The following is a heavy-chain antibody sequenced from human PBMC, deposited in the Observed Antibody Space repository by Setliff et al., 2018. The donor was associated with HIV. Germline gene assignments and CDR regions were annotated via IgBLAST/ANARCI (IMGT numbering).Heavy chain of an antibody. V-gene: IGHV3-7*01. CDR2: IKQDGSEK. J-gene: IGHJ6*03. D-gene: IGHD5-12*01. CDR1: GFTFSSYW. Sequence: AGGSLRLSCAASGFTFSSYWMSWVRQAPGKGLEWVANIKQDGSEKYYVDSVKGRFTISRDNAKNSLYLQMNSLRAEDTAVYYCARMREMATINYYYNYMDVWGTGTTVTVSS. CDR3: ARMREMATINYYYNYMDV.